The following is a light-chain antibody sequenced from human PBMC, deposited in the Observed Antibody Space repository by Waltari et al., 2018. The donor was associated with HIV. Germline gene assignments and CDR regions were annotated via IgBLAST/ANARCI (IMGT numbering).Light chain of an antibody. CDR1: SSNVGSKP. J-gene: IGLJ1*01. CDR3: VAWEDSLSGYV. CDR2: RDS. Sequence: QSVLTQPPSASGTLGQRVTISCPGSSSNVGSKPVYWFQQVPGTTPKLLISRDSQRRSGIPDRVSGSKSGASASLTISGLRSEDEADDYCVAWEDSLSGYVFGTGTRVSVL. V-gene: IGLV1-47*01.